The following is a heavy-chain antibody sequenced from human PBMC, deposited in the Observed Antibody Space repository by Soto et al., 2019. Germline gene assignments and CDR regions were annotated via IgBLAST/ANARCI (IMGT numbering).Heavy chain of an antibody. D-gene: IGHD3-10*01. CDR3: ANLPLYGSGFDC. J-gene: IGHJ4*02. V-gene: IGHV3-9*01. CDR2: ISWNGAAT. CDR1: GFTFDDYA. Sequence: EAHLVESGGGLMQPGRSLRLSCVASGFTFDDYAIHWVRQAPGKGLEWVSGISWNGAATGYADSVKGRFTISRDNAKNSLYLQMSSLRTEDTAIYYCANLPLYGSGFDCWGQGTLVTVSS.